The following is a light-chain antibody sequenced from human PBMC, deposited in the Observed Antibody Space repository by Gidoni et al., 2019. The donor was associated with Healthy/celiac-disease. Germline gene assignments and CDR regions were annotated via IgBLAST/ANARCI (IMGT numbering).Light chain of an antibody. Sequence: IQLTQSPSSLSASVGDRFTITCRASQGISSYLAWYQQKPGKAPKLLIYAASTLQSGVPSRFSGSGSGTDFTLTISSLQPEDFATYYCQQLNSYPGTFGGGTKVEIK. CDR2: AAS. CDR3: QQLNSYPGT. V-gene: IGKV1-9*01. CDR1: QGISSY. J-gene: IGKJ4*01.